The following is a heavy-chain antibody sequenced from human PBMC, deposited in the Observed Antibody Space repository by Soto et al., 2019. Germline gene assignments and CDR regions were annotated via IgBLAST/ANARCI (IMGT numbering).Heavy chain of an antibody. D-gene: IGHD3-16*01. CDR2: IWYDGSNK. J-gene: IGHJ3*02. CDR1: GFTYSSYG. Sequence: QVQLVESGGGVVQPGRSLRLSCAASGFTYSSYGMHWVRQAPGKGLEWVAVIWYDGSNKYYADSVKGRFTISRDNSKNTLYLQMNSLRAEDTAVYYCATDFGDYIWGSYYAFDIWGQGTMVTVSS. CDR3: ATDFGDYIWGSYYAFDI. V-gene: IGHV3-33*01.